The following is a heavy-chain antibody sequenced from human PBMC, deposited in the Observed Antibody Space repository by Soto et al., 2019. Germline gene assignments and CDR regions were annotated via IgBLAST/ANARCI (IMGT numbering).Heavy chain of an antibody. CDR3: ARVIFDCSSASCYYYYYGMDV. D-gene: IGHD2-2*01. Sequence: GGSLRLSCAASGFTFSSYEMNWVRQAPGKGLEWVSYISSSGSTIYYADSVKGRFTISRDNAKNSLYLQMNSLRAEDTAVYYCARVIFDCSSASCYYYYYGMDVWGQGTTVTVSS. V-gene: IGHV3-48*03. J-gene: IGHJ6*02. CDR1: GFTFSSYE. CDR2: ISSSGSTI.